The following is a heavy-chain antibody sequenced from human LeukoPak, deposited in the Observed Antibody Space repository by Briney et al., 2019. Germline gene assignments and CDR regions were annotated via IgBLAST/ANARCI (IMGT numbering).Heavy chain of an antibody. CDR2: INPDGGNT. CDR3: ARALVNPTLDF. J-gene: IGHJ4*02. Sequence: ASVKVSCTASGYTFIDYYIHWVREVPGQGLEWMGQINPDGGNTRYAQKFQGRVILTTDRSTNTGYMEIKSLRSEDTAFYYCARALVNPTLDFWGQGSLVTVSS. D-gene: IGHD1-26*01. V-gene: IGHV1-46*01. CDR1: GYTFIDYY.